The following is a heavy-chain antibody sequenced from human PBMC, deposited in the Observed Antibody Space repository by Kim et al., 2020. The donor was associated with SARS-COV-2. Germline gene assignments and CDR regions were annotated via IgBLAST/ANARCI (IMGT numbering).Heavy chain of an antibody. J-gene: IGHJ5*02. CDR2: ISSSGSTI. CDR3: ARVELHYYGSGSYVGGWFDP. CDR1: GFTFSDYY. D-gene: IGHD3-10*01. V-gene: IGHV3-11*01. Sequence: GGSLRLSCAASGFTFSDYYMSWIRQAPGKGLEWVSYISSSGSTIYYADSVKGRFTISRDNAKNSLYLQMNSLRAKDTAVYYCARVELHYYGSGSYVGGWFDPWGQGTLVTVSS.